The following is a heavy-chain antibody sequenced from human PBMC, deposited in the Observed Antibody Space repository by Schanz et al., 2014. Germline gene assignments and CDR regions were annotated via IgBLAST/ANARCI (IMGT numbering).Heavy chain of an antibody. V-gene: IGHV1-69*08. J-gene: IGHJ6*02. CDR1: GGTFSSST. CDR3: AKVDRTRYYAMDV. CDR2: IIPILDKT. Sequence: QVQLVQSGAEVKKPGSSVKVSCKASGGTFSSSTLTWVRQAPGQGLEWMGRIIPILDKTNYAQKFQGRVTMTADKSTSTVYMEVSGLRSEDTAVYYCAKVDRTRYYAMDVWAKGPRSPSP. D-gene: IGHD3-9*01.